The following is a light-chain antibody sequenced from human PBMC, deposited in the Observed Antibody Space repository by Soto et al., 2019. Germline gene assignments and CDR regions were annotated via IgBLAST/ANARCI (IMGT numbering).Light chain of an antibody. CDR3: QQYSSYSLT. V-gene: IGKV1-5*01. CDR1: QSISSR. J-gene: IGKJ4*01. Sequence: DIQMTQSPSTLSASVGDRVTITCRASQSISSRLAWYQQKPGKAPKILIYDASNLQSGVPSRFSGSGSGTEFALPISRLQPDDFGTYYCQQYSSYSLTFGGGTKVEIK. CDR2: DAS.